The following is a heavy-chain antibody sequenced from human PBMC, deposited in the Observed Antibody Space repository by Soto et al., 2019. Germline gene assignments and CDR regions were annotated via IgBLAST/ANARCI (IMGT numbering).Heavy chain of an antibody. V-gene: IGHV3-48*02. D-gene: IGHD2-2*01. CDR2: ISSSSSTI. Sequence: EVQLVESGGGLVQPGGSLRLSCAASGFTFSSYRMNWVRQAPGKGLEWVSYISSSSSTIYYADSVKGRFTISRDNAKNSLYLQMNSLRDEDTAVYYCARDGCSSTSCFYYYYYGMDVWGQGTTVTVSS. CDR3: ARDGCSSTSCFYYYYYGMDV. J-gene: IGHJ6*02. CDR1: GFTFSSYR.